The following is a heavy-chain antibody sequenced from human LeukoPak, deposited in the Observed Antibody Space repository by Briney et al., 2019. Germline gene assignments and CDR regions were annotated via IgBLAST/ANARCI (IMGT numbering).Heavy chain of an antibody. D-gene: IGHD3-10*01. CDR1: GFTFSSYG. J-gene: IGHJ4*02. Sequence: GGSPRLSCAASGFTFSSYGMSWVRQAPGKGLEWVSAISGSGGSTYYADSVKGRFTISRDNSKNTLYLQMNSLRAEDTAVYYCAKAYYYGSGSYLDYWGQGTLVTVSS. V-gene: IGHV3-23*01. CDR2: ISGSGGST. CDR3: AKAYYYGSGSYLDY.